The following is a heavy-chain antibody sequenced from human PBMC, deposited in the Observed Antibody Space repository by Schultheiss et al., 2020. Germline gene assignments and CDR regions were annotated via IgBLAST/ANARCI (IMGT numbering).Heavy chain of an antibody. CDR3: ARDLRYDFWSGSSHQVLNDY. Sequence: GESLKISCAASGFTFSSYWMSWVRQAPGKGLEWVANIKQDGSEKYYVDSVKGRFTISRDNAKNSLYLQMNSLRAEDTAVYYCARDLRYDFWSGSSHQVLNDYWGKGTLVTVSS. CDR1: GFTFSSYW. CDR2: IKQDGSEK. D-gene: IGHD3-3*01. J-gene: IGHJ4*02. V-gene: IGHV3-7*01.